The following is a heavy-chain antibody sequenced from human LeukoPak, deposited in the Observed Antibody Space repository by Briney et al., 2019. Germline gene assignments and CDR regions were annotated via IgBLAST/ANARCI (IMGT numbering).Heavy chain of an antibody. J-gene: IGHJ4*02. V-gene: IGHV3-23*01. D-gene: IGHD6-19*01. CDR3: VISSGWKGGYYFDF. CDR1: GFTFSSYA. CDR2: ISSSGGNT. Sequence: GGSLRLSCAASGFTFSSYAMSWVRQAPGKGLEWVSVISSSGGNTYYADSVKGRFTISRDSSKNSLYLQMNSLRAEDTGVYYCVISSGWKGGYYFDFWGQGTLVTVSA.